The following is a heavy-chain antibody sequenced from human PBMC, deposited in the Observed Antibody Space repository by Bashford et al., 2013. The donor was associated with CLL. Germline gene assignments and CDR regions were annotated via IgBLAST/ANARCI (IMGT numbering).Heavy chain of an antibody. CDR1: GGSSSNPF. D-gene: IGHD1-26*01. Sequence: SETLSLTCAVSGGSSSNPFWTWIRQPPGKGLEWVGEITQHGNSNYNPSLKGRVTIIRDTSTNQFSLTLTSVTAADTAMYFCARGINEAWEVGAHWGQGSLVTVSS. J-gene: IGHJ4*02. CDR2: ITQHGNS. CDR3: ARGINEAWEVGAH. V-gene: IGHV4-34*01.